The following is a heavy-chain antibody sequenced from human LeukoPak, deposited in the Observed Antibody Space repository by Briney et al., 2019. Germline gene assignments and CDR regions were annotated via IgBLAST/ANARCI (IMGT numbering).Heavy chain of an antibody. CDR2: ISYVGSNK. Sequence: PGRSLRLSCAASGFTFSRYAMHWVRQAPGKGLEWVAIISYVGSNKYYADSVKGRFTISRDNSKNTLFLQMNSLRAEDTAVYYCARGREIIVVAAAAFDIWGQGTMVTVSS. CDR3: ARGREIIVVAAAAFDI. V-gene: IGHV3-30-3*01. D-gene: IGHD2-2*01. CDR1: GFTFSRYA. J-gene: IGHJ3*02.